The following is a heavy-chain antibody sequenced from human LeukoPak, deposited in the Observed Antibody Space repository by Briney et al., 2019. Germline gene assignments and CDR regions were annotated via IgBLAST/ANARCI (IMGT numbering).Heavy chain of an antibody. Sequence: SEPLSLTCAVSGASIRSSACYRWGWIRQPPGKGLEWIGQISYDGRREYNPSLRSRVAISLDTSKNQFSLKMTSVTAADAAVFYCARLHPNGPDEYWGRGTLVTVSS. CDR1: GASIRSSACYR. J-gene: IGHJ4*02. D-gene: IGHD2-8*01. CDR2: ISYDGRR. CDR3: ARLHPNGPDEY. V-gene: IGHV4-39*07.